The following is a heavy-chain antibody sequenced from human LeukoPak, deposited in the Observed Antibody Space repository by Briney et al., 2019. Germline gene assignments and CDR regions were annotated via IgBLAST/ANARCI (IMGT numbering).Heavy chain of an antibody. CDR1: GFTFSSYW. CDR2: IKQDGSEK. J-gene: IGHJ4*02. V-gene: IGHV3-7*01. D-gene: IGHD3-9*01. CDR3: AKDYDILTGAPDFDY. Sequence: GGSLRLSCAASGFTFSSYWMSWVRQAPGKGLEWVASIKQDGSEKYYVDSVKGRFTISRDNSKNTLYLQMNSLRAEDTAVYYCAKDYDILTGAPDFDYWGQGTLVTVSS.